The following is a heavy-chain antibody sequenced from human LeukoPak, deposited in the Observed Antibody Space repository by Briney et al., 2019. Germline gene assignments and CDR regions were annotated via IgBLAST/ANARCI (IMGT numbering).Heavy chain of an antibody. CDR2: ISSSGSTI. V-gene: IGHV3-11*01. CDR1: GFTFSDYY. Sequence: PGGSLRLSCAASGFTFSDYYMSWIRQAPGKGLEWVSYISSSGSTIYYADSVKGRFTISRDNAKNSLYLQMNSLRAEDTVVYYCARDWAHLPTLTDAFDIWGQGTMVTVSS. CDR3: ARDWAHLPTLTDAFDI. D-gene: IGHD5-12*01. J-gene: IGHJ3*02.